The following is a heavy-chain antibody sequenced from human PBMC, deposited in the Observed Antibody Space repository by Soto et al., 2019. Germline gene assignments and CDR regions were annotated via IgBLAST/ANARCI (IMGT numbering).Heavy chain of an antibody. V-gene: IGHV1-18*01. Sequence: QGQLVQSGAEVRKPGASVKVSCQASGYIFNNYGLSWVRQVPGQGLEWVVWIGPYIGKTEYAQKFRDRVTMTADPSTNTAYMELRSLTSDDSAFYYCARCYCSVGSCFTCWPFDLWGRGTLVTVSS. CDR3: ARCYCSVGSCFTCWPFDL. D-gene: IGHD6-19*01. J-gene: IGHJ2*01. CDR1: GYIFNNYG. CDR2: IGPYIGKT.